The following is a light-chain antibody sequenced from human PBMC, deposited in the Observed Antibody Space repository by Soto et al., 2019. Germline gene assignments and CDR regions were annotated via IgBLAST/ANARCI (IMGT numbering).Light chain of an antibody. V-gene: IGKV3-15*01. CDR2: GPS. CDR1: QSVSSN. Sequence: EIVMTQSPGTLSVSPGERATLSCRASQSVSSNLAWYQQKTGQAPSLLIYGPSPRATGIPARFSGSGSGTEFALTISSLQAEDFAVYYCQQYNNGPRTFGQGTKVEIQ. J-gene: IGKJ1*01. CDR3: QQYNNGPRT.